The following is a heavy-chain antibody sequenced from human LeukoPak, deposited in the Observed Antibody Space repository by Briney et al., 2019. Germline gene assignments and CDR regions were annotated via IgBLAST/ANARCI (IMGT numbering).Heavy chain of an antibody. V-gene: IGHV4-59*01. J-gene: IGHJ3*02. CDR2: IDYSGST. Sequence: SETLSRTCTVSGVSISSYYWTWIRQPPGQGLEWIGYIDYSGSTNYNPSLKSRVTISVDTSKNQFSLKLSPVTAADTAVYHCARARRSSGRPDAFDIWGQGTMVTVSS. CDR1: GVSISSYY. CDR3: ARARRSSGRPDAFDI. D-gene: IGHD6-25*01.